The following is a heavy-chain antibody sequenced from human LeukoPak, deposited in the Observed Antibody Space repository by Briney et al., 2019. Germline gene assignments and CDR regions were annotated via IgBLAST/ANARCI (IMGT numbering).Heavy chain of an antibody. CDR1: GYTFTNFG. Sequence: ASVKVSCKASGYTFTNFGISWVRQAPGQGLEWMGWINAHDGKRNYALKHEDRVIMTTDTSTSTVYMELRGLRSDDTAVYYCARRSTLYSSSWFYFDYWGQGTLVTVSS. V-gene: IGHV1-18*01. D-gene: IGHD6-13*01. CDR3: ARRSTLYSSSWFYFDY. J-gene: IGHJ4*02. CDR2: INAHDGKR.